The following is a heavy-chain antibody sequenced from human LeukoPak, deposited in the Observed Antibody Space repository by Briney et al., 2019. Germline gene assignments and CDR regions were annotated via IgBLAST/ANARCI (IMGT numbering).Heavy chain of an antibody. CDR2: IYYSGST. V-gene: IGHV4-30-4*08. CDR3: ATMTTASSFDP. CDR1: GGSISSGDYY. J-gene: IGHJ5*02. D-gene: IGHD4-11*01. Sequence: SQTLSLTCTVSGGSISSGDYYWSWIRQPPGKGLEWIGYIYYSGSTYYNPSLKGRVTISVDTSKNQFSLNLSSVTAADTAVYYCATMTTASSFDPWGQGTLVTVSS.